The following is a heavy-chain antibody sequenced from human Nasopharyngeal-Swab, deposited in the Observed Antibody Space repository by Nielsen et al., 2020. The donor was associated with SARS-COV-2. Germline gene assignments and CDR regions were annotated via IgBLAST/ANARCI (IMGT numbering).Heavy chain of an antibody. CDR3: ARALAPYSGYDYDYYYGMDV. D-gene: IGHD5-12*01. J-gene: IGHJ6*02. CDR2: IGTAGDT. Sequence: GESLKISCAAPGFTFSSYDMHWVRQATGKGLEWVSAIGTAGDTYYPGSVKGRFTISRENAKNSLYLQMNSLRAGDTAVYYCARALAPYSGYDYDYYYGMDVWGQGTTVTVSS. V-gene: IGHV3-13*04. CDR1: GFTFSSYD.